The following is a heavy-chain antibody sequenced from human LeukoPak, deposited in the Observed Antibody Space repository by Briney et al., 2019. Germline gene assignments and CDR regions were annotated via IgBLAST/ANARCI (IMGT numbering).Heavy chain of an antibody. CDR3: ARWNTYYYDSSGYFGSYGMDV. D-gene: IGHD3-22*01. Sequence: GGSLRLSCAASGFTFSSYAMHWVRQAPGKGLEWAAVISYDGSNKYYADSVKGRFTISRDNSKNTLYLQMNSLRAEDTAVYYCARWNTYYYDSSGYFGSYGMDVWGQGTTVTVSS. CDR1: GFTFSSYA. V-gene: IGHV3-30-3*01. J-gene: IGHJ6*02. CDR2: ISYDGSNK.